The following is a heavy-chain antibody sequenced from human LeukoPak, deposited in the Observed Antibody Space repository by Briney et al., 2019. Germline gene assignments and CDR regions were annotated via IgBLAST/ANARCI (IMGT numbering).Heavy chain of an antibody. CDR3: ARELSSSSSGAFDI. J-gene: IGHJ3*02. CDR2: IIPIFGTA. Sequence: SVKVSCKASGGTFSSSAISWVRQAPGQGLEWMGGIIPIFGTANYAQKFQGRVTITTDESTSTAYMELSSLRSEDTAVYYCARELSSSSSGAFDIWGQGTMVTVSS. CDR1: GGTFSSSA. V-gene: IGHV1-69*05. D-gene: IGHD6-6*01.